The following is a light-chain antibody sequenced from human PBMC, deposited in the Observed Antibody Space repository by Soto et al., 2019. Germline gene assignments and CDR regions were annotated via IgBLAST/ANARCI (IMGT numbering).Light chain of an antibody. J-gene: IGLJ1*01. CDR3: SSYINSRNYV. CDR1: SSDVGGYNY. Sequence: QSALTQPASVSGSPGQSITISCTGTSSDVGGYNYVSWYQQHPGKAPKLMIYDVSNQPSGVSNRFSGSKSGNTASLTISGLQAEDEADYYCSSYINSRNYVFGTGTKLTVL. CDR2: DVS. V-gene: IGLV2-14*01.